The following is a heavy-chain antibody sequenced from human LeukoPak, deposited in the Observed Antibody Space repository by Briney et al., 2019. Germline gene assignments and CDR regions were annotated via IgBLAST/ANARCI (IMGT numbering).Heavy chain of an antibody. D-gene: IGHD3-10*01. V-gene: IGHV4-31*03. Sequence: SQTLSLTCTVSGSSISSGRYYWSWIRQHPGKGLEWIGNIYYSGSTYYNPSLKSRVSISVDTSKNHFSLKLRSVTAADTAVFYCARSVYGSGSYYLDYWGQGTLVTVSS. CDR1: GSSISSGRYY. CDR2: IYYSGST. J-gene: IGHJ4*02. CDR3: ARSVYGSGSYYLDY.